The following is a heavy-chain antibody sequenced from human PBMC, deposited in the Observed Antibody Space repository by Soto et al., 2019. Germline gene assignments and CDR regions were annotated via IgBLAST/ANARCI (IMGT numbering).Heavy chain of an antibody. Sequence: SETLSLTCTVSGGSVSSGSYYWSWILQPPGKGLEWIGYIYYSGSTNYNPSLKSRVTISVDTSKNQFSLKLSSVTAADTAVYYCARVYSSTRAFIAAAAIIDYWGQGTLVTVSS. CDR1: GGSVSSGSYY. J-gene: IGHJ4*02. V-gene: IGHV4-61*01. CDR2: IYYSGST. CDR3: ARVYSSTRAFIAAAAIIDY. D-gene: IGHD6-13*01.